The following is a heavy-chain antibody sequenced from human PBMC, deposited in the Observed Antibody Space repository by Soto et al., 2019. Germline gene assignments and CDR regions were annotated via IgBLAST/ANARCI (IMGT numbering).Heavy chain of an antibody. Sequence: QVQLVQSGAEVKKPGSSVKVSCKASGGTFLTYAINWVRQAPGQGLEWMGGIIPIFGSSNNAQKFQDRITITADESTSTAYMELSSLTSEDTAVYYCATGGVSGHSYGLDFWGPGTLATVSP. D-gene: IGHD5-18*01. V-gene: IGHV1-69*01. CDR2: IIPIFGSS. CDR3: ATGGVSGHSYGLDF. CDR1: GGTFLTYA. J-gene: IGHJ4*02.